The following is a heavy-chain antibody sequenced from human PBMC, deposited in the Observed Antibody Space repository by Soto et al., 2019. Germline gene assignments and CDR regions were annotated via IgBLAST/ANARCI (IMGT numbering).Heavy chain of an antibody. J-gene: IGHJ5*02. CDR1: GGSISSGGYY. V-gene: IGHV4-31*03. D-gene: IGHD2-15*01. Sequence: SETLSLTCTVSGGSISSGGYYWSWIRQHPGKGLEWIGYIYYSGSTYYNPSLKSRVTISVDTSKNQFSLKLSSVTAADTAVYYCARVIVVVVAAPNWFDPWGQGTLVTVSS. CDR3: ARVIVVVVAAPNWFDP. CDR2: IYYSGST.